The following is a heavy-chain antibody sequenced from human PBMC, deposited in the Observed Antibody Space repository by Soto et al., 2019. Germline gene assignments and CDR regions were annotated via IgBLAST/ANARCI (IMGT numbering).Heavy chain of an antibody. J-gene: IGHJ6*02. Sequence: SVKVSCKASGGSFSTYAITWVRQAPGQGLEWMGVIIPIFGTTNYAQKFQGRVSLTADKSTSTAYMELNSLRSEDTAIYYCARGAYQLLLNHYYYYGMDVWGQGTTVTVSS. CDR3: ARGAYQLLLNHYYYYGMDV. V-gene: IGHV1-69*06. CDR2: IIPIFGTT. CDR1: GGSFSTYA. D-gene: IGHD2-2*01.